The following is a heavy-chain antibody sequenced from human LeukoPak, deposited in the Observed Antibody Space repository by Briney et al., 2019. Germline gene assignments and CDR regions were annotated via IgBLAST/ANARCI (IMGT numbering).Heavy chain of an antibody. D-gene: IGHD3-22*01. J-gene: IGHJ4*02. V-gene: IGHV4-59*08. CDR2: FYYSGSP. CDR1: GGSISSYY. CDR3: ARHDKNPNSSGYYYYY. Sequence: PSETLSLTCTVSGGSISSYYWSWIRQPPGKGLEWIGYFYYSGSPNYNPSPKSRVTISVDTSKNQFSLKLSSVTAADTAVYYCARHDKNPNSSGYYYYYWGQGTLVTVSS.